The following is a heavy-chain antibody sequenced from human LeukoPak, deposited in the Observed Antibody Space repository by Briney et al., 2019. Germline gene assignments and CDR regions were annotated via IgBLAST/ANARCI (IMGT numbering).Heavy chain of an antibody. CDR2: IYYSGST. J-gene: IGHJ4*02. CDR1: GGSISSYY. CDR3: AAQKVPAAMSAFFFDY. D-gene: IGHD2-2*01. V-gene: IGHV4-59*01. Sequence: SETLSLTCTVSGGSISSYYWSWIRQPPGKGLEWIGYIYYSGSTNYNPSLKSRVTISVDTSKNQFSLKLSSVTAADTAVYYCAAQKVPAAMSAFFFDYWGQGTLVTVSS.